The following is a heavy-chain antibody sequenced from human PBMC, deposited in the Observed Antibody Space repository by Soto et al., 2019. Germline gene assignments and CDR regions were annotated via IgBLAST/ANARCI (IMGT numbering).Heavy chain of an antibody. J-gene: IGHJ4*02. V-gene: IGHV1-46*01. D-gene: IGHD3-16*02. CDR2: INPSGGST. Sequence: ASVKVSCKASGNTFTSNYMHWVRQAPGQGLEWMGIINPSGGSTSYAQKFQGRVTMTRDTSTSTVYMELSSLRSEDTAVYYCASSVSLGELSSPGYWGQGTLVTVSS. CDR1: GNTFTSNY. CDR3: ASSVSLGELSSPGY.